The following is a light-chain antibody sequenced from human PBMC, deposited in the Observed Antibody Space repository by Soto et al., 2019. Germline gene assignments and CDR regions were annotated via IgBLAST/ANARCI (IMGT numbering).Light chain of an antibody. V-gene: IGKV2-28*01. CDR2: LGS. CDR1: QSLLHSNGYNY. CDR3: MQTLRTWT. Sequence: DIAMTQSPLSLPVTPGEPASISCRSSQSLLHSNGYNYLDWYLQKPGQSPQLLIYLGSYRASGVPDRFSGSGSGTDFTLKISRVEAGDVGVYYCMQTLRTWTFGQGTKVEIK. J-gene: IGKJ1*01.